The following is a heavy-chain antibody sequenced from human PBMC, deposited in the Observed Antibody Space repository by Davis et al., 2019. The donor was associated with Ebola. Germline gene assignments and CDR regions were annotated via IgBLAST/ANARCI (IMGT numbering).Heavy chain of an antibody. Sequence: SGPTLVKPTQTLTLTCTFSGFSLSSRGVAVGWIRQPPGKALDWLAVIYWDDDKRYSPSLKSRLTISKDTSKSQVVLTMTNMDPVDTATYYCARIHTQLWSFDYWGQGTLVTVSS. D-gene: IGHD5-18*01. CDR1: GFSLSSRGVA. J-gene: IGHJ4*02. CDR3: ARIHTQLWSFDY. V-gene: IGHV2-5*02. CDR2: IYWDDDK.